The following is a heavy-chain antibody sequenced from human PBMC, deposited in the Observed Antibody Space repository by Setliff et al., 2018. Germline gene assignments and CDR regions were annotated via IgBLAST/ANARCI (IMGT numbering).Heavy chain of an antibody. CDR3: ARGYRGYYNFWSGSQGANWFDP. Sequence: SVKVSCKASGGPFSSYAISWVRQAPEQGLEWMGGIIPIFGTANYAQKFQGRVTITADESTSTAYMELSSLRSEDTAVYYCARGYRGYYNFWSGSQGANWFDPWGQGTLVTVSS. D-gene: IGHD3-3*01. CDR1: GGPFSSYA. CDR2: IIPIFGTA. V-gene: IGHV1-69*13. J-gene: IGHJ5*02.